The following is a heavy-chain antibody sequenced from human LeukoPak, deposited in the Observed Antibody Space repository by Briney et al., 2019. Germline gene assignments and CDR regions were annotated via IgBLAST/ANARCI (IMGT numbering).Heavy chain of an antibody. CDR2: IYYSGST. J-gene: IGHJ4*02. V-gene: IGHV4-31*03. CDR3: ARDTTLDY. CDR1: GGSISSGGYY. D-gene: IGHD1-1*01. Sequence: SQTLSLTCTVSGGSISSGGYYWSWIRQHPGKGLEWIGNIYYSGSTYYNPSLKSRVIISVDTSKNQFSLKVSSVTAADTAVYYCARDTTLDYWGQGTLVSVSS.